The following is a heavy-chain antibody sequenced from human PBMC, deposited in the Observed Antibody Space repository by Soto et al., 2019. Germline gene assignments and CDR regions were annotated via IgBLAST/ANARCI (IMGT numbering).Heavy chain of an antibody. J-gene: IGHJ3*02. CDR2: ISTYNGIT. D-gene: IGHD2-15*01. CDR1: GYTFTSYG. Sequence: QVQLVQSGAEVKKPGASVKVSCKASGYTFTSYGISWVRQAPGQGLEWMGWISTYNGITKYAQKLQGRVTMTTDTSTSTAYMELRSLRSDDTAVYYCARDWYCSGGSCSDTFDIWGQGTMVTVSS. CDR3: ARDWYCSGGSCSDTFDI. V-gene: IGHV1-18*01.